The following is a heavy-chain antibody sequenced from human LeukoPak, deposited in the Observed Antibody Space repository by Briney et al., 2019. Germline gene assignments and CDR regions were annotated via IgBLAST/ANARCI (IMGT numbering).Heavy chain of an antibody. J-gene: IGHJ5*02. CDR3: ASHVLRYFDWLFKTNWFDP. Sequence: ASETLSLTCTVSGGSISSNSYYWGWIRQPPGKGLEWIGSIYYSGSTYYNPSLKSRVTISVDTSKNQFSLKLSSVTAADTAVYYCASHVLRYFDWLFKTNWFDPWGQGTLVTVSS. CDR2: IYYSGST. D-gene: IGHD3-9*01. CDR1: GGSISSNSYY. V-gene: IGHV4-39*01.